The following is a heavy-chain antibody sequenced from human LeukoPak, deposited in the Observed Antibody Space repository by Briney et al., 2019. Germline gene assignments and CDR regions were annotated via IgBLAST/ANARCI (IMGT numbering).Heavy chain of an antibody. D-gene: IGHD3-3*01. V-gene: IGHV3-30*03. CDR2: ISYDGSNK. CDR3: ARAPPDFWGGYYAAMDV. CDR1: GFTFSSYG. J-gene: IGHJ6*02. Sequence: GGSLRLSCAASGFTFSSYGMHWVRQAPGKGLEWVAVISYDGSNKYYADSVKGRFTISRDNSKNTLYLQMDSLRTEDTAVYYCARAPPDFWGGYYAAMDVWGQGTTVIVSS.